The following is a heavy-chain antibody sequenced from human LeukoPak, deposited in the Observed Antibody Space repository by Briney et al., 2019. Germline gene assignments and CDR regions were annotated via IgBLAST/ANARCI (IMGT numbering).Heavy chain of an antibody. CDR2: FDPEDGET. V-gene: IGHV1-24*01. D-gene: IGHD6-13*01. J-gene: IGHJ4*02. CDR1: GYTLTELS. Sequence: GASVKVSCKVSGYTLTELSMHWVRQAPGKGLEWMGGFDPEDGETIYAQKFQGRVTMTEDTSTDTAYMELSSLRPDDTAVYHCAKEPIPAAARFDHWGQGTLVTVSS. CDR3: AKEPIPAAARFDH.